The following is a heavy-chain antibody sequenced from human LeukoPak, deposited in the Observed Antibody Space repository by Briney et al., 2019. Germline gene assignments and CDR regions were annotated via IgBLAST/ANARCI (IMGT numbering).Heavy chain of an antibody. J-gene: IGHJ4*02. V-gene: IGHV3-53*01. CDR1: GFTVNNNY. D-gene: IGHD3-22*01. CDR3: AKDEVYYYDSSGYYYVGPTGVY. Sequence: GGSLRLSCAASGFTVNNNYMSWVRQAPGKGLEWVSVIHSGGSTYYADPVKGRFTISRDNSKNTLYLQMNSLRAEDTAVYYCAKDEVYYYDSSGYYYVGPTGVYWGQGTLVTVSS. CDR2: IHSGGST.